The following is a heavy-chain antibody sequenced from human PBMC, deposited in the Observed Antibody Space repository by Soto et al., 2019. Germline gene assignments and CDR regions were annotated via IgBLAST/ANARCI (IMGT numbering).Heavy chain of an antibody. CDR2: ISWDGGST. CDR1: GFTFDDYA. J-gene: IGHJ6*02. CDR3: AKDILPYSGSYRYPYYYYGMDV. Sequence: GGSLRLSCAASGFTFDDYAMHWVRQAPGKGLEWVSLISWDGGSTYYADSVKGRFTISRDNSKNSLYLQMNSLRAEDTALYYCAKDILPYSGSYRYPYYYYGMDVRGQGTTVTVSS. V-gene: IGHV3-43D*03. D-gene: IGHD1-26*01.